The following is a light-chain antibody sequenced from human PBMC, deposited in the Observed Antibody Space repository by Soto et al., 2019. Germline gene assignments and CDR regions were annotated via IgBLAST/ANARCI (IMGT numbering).Light chain of an antibody. CDR1: RTEFDGYDY. CDR2: DVS. Sequence: SALTQPASLSGSPGQSIAISCTGVRTEFDGYDYVSWYQQHPGQAPQLMIYDVSNRPSGVPDRSSGSKSGNTASLTISGLQAEDEADYYCTSYTSSTPFYVFGTGTKVTVL. J-gene: IGLJ1*01. CDR3: TSYTSSTPFYV. V-gene: IGLV2-14*03.